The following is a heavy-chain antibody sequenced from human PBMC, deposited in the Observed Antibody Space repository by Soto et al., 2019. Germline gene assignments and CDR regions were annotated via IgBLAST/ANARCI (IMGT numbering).Heavy chain of an antibody. V-gene: IGHV1-8*01. Sequence: ASVKVSCKASGYTFSSYDINWVRQATGQGLEWMGWMNPNSGNTGYAQKFQGRVTMTRDTSITTAYMELSSLRSEDTAVYYCARGNYYGAGSYYWFDPWGQGTLVTVSS. CDR1: GYTFSSYD. CDR2: MNPNSGNT. D-gene: IGHD3-10*01. J-gene: IGHJ5*02. CDR3: ARGNYYGAGSYYWFDP.